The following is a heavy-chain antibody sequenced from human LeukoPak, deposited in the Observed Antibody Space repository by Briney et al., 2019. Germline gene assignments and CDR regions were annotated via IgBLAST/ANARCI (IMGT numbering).Heavy chain of an antibody. J-gene: IGHJ4*02. V-gene: IGHV3-74*01. Sequence: GGSLRLSCAASGFTFSSYWMHWVRQAPGKGLVWVSRINSDGSSTSYADSVKGRFTISRDNAKNTLYLQMNSLRAEDTAVYYCARGFYDSSGDYRELDYWGQGTLVTVSS. CDR2: INSDGSST. D-gene: IGHD3-22*01. CDR1: GFTFSSYW. CDR3: ARGFYDSSGDYRELDY.